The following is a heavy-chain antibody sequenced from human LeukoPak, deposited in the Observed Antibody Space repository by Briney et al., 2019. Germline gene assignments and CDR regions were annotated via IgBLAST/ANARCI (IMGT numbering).Heavy chain of an antibody. CDR2: IIPIFGTA. Sequence: SVKVSCKASGCTFSSYAISWVRQAPGQGLEWMGEIIPIFGTANYAQKFQGRVTITADESTSTAYMELSSLRSEDTAVYYCARDIKLGYFDYWGQGTLVTVSS. CDR3: ARDIKLGYFDY. J-gene: IGHJ4*02. D-gene: IGHD7-27*01. V-gene: IGHV1-69*01. CDR1: GCTFSSYA.